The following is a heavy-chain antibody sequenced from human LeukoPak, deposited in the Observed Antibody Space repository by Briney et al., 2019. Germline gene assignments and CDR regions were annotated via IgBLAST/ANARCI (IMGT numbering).Heavy chain of an antibody. J-gene: IGHJ4*02. CDR2: IYYSGST. V-gene: IGHV4-59*01. Sequence: SETLSLTCTVSGGSISSYYWSWIRQPPGKGLEWIGYIYYSGSTNYNPSLKSRVTISVDTPKNQFSLKLSSVTAADTAVYYCAREPYLLYYFDYWGQGTLVTVSS. CDR3: AREPYLLYYFDY. D-gene: IGHD2-15*01. CDR1: GGSISSYY.